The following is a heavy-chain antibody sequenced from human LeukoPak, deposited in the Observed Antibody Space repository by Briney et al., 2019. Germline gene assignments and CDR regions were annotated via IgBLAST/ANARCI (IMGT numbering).Heavy chain of an antibody. V-gene: IGHV3-48*02. Sequence: PGGSLRLSCAASGFAFSSYNMNWVRPAPGKGLEWISYIGCSGSPTHYADSVGGRFTISRDNAKNSLYLQMNSLRDEDTAVYFCARRPYSDTSGRLSDVWGQGTTVTVSS. J-gene: IGHJ6*02. CDR3: ARRPYSDTSGRLSDV. CDR2: IGCSGSPT. D-gene: IGHD3-22*01. CDR1: GFAFSSYN.